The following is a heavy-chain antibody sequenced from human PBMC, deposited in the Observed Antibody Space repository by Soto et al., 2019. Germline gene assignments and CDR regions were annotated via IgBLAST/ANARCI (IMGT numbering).Heavy chain of an antibody. D-gene: IGHD3-22*01. CDR3: ARRGDSSGYVYYYGMDV. V-gene: IGHV5-51*01. J-gene: IGHJ6*02. CDR2: IYPGDSDT. CDR1: GYSFTSYW. Sequence: PGESLKISCKGSGYSFTSYWIGWVRQMPGKGLEWMGIIYPGDSDTRYSPSFQGQVTISADKSISTAYLQWSSLKASDTAMYYCARRGDSSGYVYYYGMDVWGQGTTVTAP.